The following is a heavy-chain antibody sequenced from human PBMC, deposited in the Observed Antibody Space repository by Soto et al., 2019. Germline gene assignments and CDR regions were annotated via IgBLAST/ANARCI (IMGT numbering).Heavy chain of an antibody. V-gene: IGHV5-51*01. CDR1: GYRFINYW. CDR2: INPGDSDT. J-gene: IGHJ4*02. CDR3: ARSFKAGTAGDY. D-gene: IGHD6-19*01. Sequence: VESVTISCKGSGYRFINYWIVWVLQMPGKGLEWMGIINPGDSDTRYSPSFQGQVTISADKSISTAYLQWSSLKSSDTAIYFCARSFKAGTAGDYWGQGTMVTVSS.